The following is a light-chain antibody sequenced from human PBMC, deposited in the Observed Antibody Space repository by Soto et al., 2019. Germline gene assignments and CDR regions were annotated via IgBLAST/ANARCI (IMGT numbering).Light chain of an antibody. J-gene: IGKJ2*01. Sequence: EIVMTQSPATLSVSPGERATLSCRASQSISSNLAWYQQKPGQAPRLLIYGASSRATGLPARFSGSGSGTEFTLTISSLPSDYCAIYYCQQYNNWPYAFGQRTKRE. V-gene: IGKV3-15*01. CDR1: QSISSN. CDR2: GAS. CDR3: QQYNNWPYA.